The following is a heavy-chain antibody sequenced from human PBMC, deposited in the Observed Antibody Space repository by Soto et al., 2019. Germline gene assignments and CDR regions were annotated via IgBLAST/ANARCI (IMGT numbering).Heavy chain of an antibody. CDR2: ISSSSSYI. J-gene: IGHJ3*02. CDR3: ARGRDYYDSSSDAFDI. D-gene: IGHD3-22*01. V-gene: IGHV3-21*01. CDR1: GFTFSSYS. Sequence: LRLSCAASGFTFSSYSMNWVRQAPGKGLEWVSSISSSSSYIYYADSVKGRFTISRDNAKNSLYLQMNSLRAEDTAVYYCARGRDYYDSSSDAFDIWGKGTMVTVSS.